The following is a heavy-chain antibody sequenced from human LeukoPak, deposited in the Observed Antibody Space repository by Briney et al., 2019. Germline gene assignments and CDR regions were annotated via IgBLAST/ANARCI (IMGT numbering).Heavy chain of an antibody. CDR1: GFAFSSYE. J-gene: IGHJ4*02. D-gene: IGHD4-17*01. CDR2: ISSSGNTI. CDR3: ARERIYGDYFDY. V-gene: IGHV3-48*03. Sequence: GGSLRLSCAASGFAFSSYEFNWVRQVPGKGLEWVSYISSSGNTIYYADSVKGRFTVSRDNAKNSLFLQMNGLRAEDTAIYYCARERIYGDYFDYWGQGALVTVSS.